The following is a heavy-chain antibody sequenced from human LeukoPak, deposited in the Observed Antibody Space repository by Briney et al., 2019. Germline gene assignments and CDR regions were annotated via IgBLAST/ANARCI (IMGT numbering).Heavy chain of an antibody. CDR3: VRGTGY. J-gene: IGHJ4*02. Sequence: GGSLRLSCSVSGFTFSTYVMHWVRQAPGKGLEYVSAISSNGDNTYYADSVKGRFTISRDNSKNTLYLQMSSLRADDTAVYYCVRGTGYWGQGTLDTISS. V-gene: IGHV3-64D*06. CDR2: ISSNGDNT. CDR1: GFTFSTYV.